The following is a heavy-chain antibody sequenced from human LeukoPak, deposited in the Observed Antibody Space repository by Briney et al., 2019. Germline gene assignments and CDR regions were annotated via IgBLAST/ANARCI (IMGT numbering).Heavy chain of an antibody. CDR2: INHSGST. CDR3: ARGGYCSSTSCLRGGPYYYYYYMDV. J-gene: IGHJ6*03. Sequence: SETLSLTCAVYGGSFSGYYWSWIRQPPGKGLEWIGEINHSGSTNYNPSLKSRVTISVDRSKNQFSLKLSSVTAADTAVYYCARGGYCSSTSCLRGGPYYYYYYMDVWGKGTTVIVSS. V-gene: IGHV4-34*01. D-gene: IGHD2-2*01. CDR1: GGSFSGYY.